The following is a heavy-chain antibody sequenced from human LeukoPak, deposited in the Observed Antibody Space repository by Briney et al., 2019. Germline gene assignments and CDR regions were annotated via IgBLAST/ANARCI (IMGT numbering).Heavy chain of an antibody. Sequence: PGGSLRLSCAASGFTFSSYAMNWVRQAPGKGLEWVSVISASGGGTTYADSVKGRFTIPRDNSKNTLYLQMNSLRAEDTAVYYCAKTGSSGWYFDYWGQGTLVTVSS. J-gene: IGHJ4*02. CDR3: AKTGSSGWYFDY. D-gene: IGHD6-19*01. CDR2: ISASGGGT. CDR1: GFTFSSYA. V-gene: IGHV3-23*01.